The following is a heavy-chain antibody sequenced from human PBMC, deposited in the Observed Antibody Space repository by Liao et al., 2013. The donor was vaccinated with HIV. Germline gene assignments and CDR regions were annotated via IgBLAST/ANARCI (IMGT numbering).Heavy chain of an antibody. V-gene: IGHV4-39*07. Sequence: QLQLRESGPGLVKPSETLSLTCTVSGGSISSGSYYWGWIRQPPGKGLEWIGSIYYSGITYSNPSLKSRVTISVDTSTNQFSLKLSSVTAADTAVYYCAGGDGYNDDVFDIWGQGTMVTVSS. CDR2: IYYSGIT. CDR1: GGSISSGSYY. D-gene: IGHD5-24*01. CDR3: AGGDGYNDDVFDI. J-gene: IGHJ3*02.